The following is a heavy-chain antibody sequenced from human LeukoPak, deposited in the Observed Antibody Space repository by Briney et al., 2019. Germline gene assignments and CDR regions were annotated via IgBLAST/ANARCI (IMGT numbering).Heavy chain of an antibody. CDR1: GGSFSGYY. V-gene: IGHV4-59*10. CDR2: IYTSGST. Sequence: PSETLSLTCAVYGGSFSGYYWSWIRQPAGKGLEWIGRIYTSGSTNYNPSLKSRVTVSVDTSKNQFSLKLSSVTAADTAVYYCAVCSVTGRAFDIWGQGTMVTVSS. J-gene: IGHJ3*02. D-gene: IGHD3-10*02. CDR3: AVCSVTGRAFDI.